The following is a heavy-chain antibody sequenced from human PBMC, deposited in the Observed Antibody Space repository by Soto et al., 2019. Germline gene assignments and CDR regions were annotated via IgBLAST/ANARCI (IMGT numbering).Heavy chain of an antibody. CDR3: ARGGAGRPDY. D-gene: IGHD6-13*01. J-gene: IGHJ4*02. V-gene: IGHV3-48*02. CDR1: GFTFSSYG. CDR2: ISGDTKTT. Sequence: EVQLVNSGGGSVPPGGSLRLSCAASGFTFSSYGMNWVRQAPGKGLEWVSYISGDTKTTNYAESVRGRFTITRDNAKSSLYLPLKSLRDDDTAVYYCARGGAGRPDYWGQGTLVIVSS.